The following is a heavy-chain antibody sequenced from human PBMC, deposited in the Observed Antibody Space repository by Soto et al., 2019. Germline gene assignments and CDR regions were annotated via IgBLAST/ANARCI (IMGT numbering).Heavy chain of an antibody. Sequence: GGSLRLSCAASGFTVSSNYMSWVRQAPGKGLEWVSVIYSGGSTYYADSVKGRFTISRDNSKNTLYLQMNSLRAEDTAVYYCARARASYDYIWGSYRYGGFLDYWGQGTLVTVSS. V-gene: IGHV3-66*01. CDR3: ARARASYDYIWGSYRYGGFLDY. D-gene: IGHD3-16*02. CDR2: IYSGGST. J-gene: IGHJ4*02. CDR1: GFTVSSNY.